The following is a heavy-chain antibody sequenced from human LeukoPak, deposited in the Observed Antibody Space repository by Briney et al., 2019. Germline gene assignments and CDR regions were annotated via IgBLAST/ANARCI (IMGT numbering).Heavy chain of an antibody. CDR2: IYTSGST. Sequence: SETLSLTCTVSGGSISSYYWSWIRQPAGKGLEWIGRIYTSGSTNYNPSLKSRVTMSVDTSKNQFSLKLSSVTAADTAVYYCARIKPLRFGELRPTRYYYYYMDVWGKGTTVTISS. CDR1: GGSISSYY. V-gene: IGHV4-4*07. J-gene: IGHJ6*03. CDR3: ARIKPLRFGELRPTRYYYYYMDV. D-gene: IGHD3-10*01.